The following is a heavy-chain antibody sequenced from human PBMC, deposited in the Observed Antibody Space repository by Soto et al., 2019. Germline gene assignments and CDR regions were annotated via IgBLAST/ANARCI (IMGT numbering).Heavy chain of an antibody. D-gene: IGHD4-17*01. Sequence: QVQLVQSGAEVKNPGASVKVSCKASGYTFSTFYLHWLRQARGQGLEWMGIITPSTGGTRYAQKCQDRLIMTRDTSTNTVYMELNNLRSEDTAVYYCARTVATTTAPIDYWGQGTLVTVSS. J-gene: IGHJ4*02. CDR1: GYTFSTFY. CDR3: ARTVATTTAPIDY. V-gene: IGHV1-46*01. CDR2: ITPSTGGT.